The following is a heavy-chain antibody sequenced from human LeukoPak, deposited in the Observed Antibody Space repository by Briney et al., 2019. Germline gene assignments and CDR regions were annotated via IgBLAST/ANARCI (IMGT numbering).Heavy chain of an antibody. Sequence: GGSLRLSCTASGFTFGDYAMMWFRQAPGKGLEWVGFIRSKAYGGTTEYAASVKGRFTISRDDSKSIAYLQMNSLKTEDTAVYYCTRDNRPFDYWGQGTLVTVSS. CDR1: GFTFGDYA. D-gene: IGHD2/OR15-2a*01. J-gene: IGHJ4*02. V-gene: IGHV3-49*03. CDR3: TRDNRPFDY. CDR2: IRSKAYGGTT.